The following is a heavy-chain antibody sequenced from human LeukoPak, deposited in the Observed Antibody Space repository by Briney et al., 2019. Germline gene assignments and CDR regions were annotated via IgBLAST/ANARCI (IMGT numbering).Heavy chain of an antibody. CDR1: GYTFTSYG. Sequence: ASVKVSCKASGYTFTSYGISWVRQAPGQGLEWMGWISAYNGNTKYTQKFQGRVTMTTDTSTSTAYMELGSLRSDDTAVYYCARDSSGWIPDYWGQGTLVTVSS. V-gene: IGHV1-18*01. CDR3: ARDSSGWIPDY. J-gene: IGHJ4*02. CDR2: ISAYNGNT. D-gene: IGHD6-19*01.